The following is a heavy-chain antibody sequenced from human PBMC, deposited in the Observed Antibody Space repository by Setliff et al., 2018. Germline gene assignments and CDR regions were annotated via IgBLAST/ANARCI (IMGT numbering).Heavy chain of an antibody. CDR3: ARCSGSYDAFDI. CDR1: GGSISSSSYY. J-gene: IGHJ3*02. Sequence: PSETLSLTCTVSGGSISSSSYYWGWIRQPPGKGLEWIGSIYYSGSTYYNPSLKTLVTISVDTSKNQFSLKLSSVTAADTAVYYCARCSGSYDAFDIWGQGTMVTVSS. V-gene: IGHV4-39*07. CDR2: IYYSGST. D-gene: IGHD1-26*01.